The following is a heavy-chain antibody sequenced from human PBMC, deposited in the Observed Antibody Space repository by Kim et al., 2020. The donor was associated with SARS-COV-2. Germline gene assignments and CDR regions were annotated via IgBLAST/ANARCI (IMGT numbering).Heavy chain of an antibody. J-gene: IGHJ4*02. CDR2: ISGSGGST. CDR3: AKGDEMATIMDEPIDY. Sequence: GGSLRLSCAASGFTFSSYAMSWVRQAPGKGLEWVSAISGSGGSTYYADSVKGRFTISRDNSKNTLYLQMNSLRAEDTAVYYCAKGDEMATIMDEPIDYWGQGTLVTVSS. V-gene: IGHV3-23*01. D-gene: IGHD5-12*01. CDR1: GFTFSSYA.